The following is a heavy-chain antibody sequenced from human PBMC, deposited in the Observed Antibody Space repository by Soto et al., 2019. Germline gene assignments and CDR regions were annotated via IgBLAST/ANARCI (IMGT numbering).Heavy chain of an antibody. D-gene: IGHD3-22*01. J-gene: IGHJ3*02. CDR3: ARNWDSSGYSSDAFDI. Sequence: SETLGVGCTFSGGSISIGGYYWSWIRQHPGKGLEWIGYIYYSGSTYYNPSLKSRVTISVDTSKNQFSLKLSSVTAADTAVYYCARNWDSSGYSSDAFDIWGQGTMVTVSS. V-gene: IGHV4-31*03. CDR1: GGSISIGGYY. CDR2: IYYSGST.